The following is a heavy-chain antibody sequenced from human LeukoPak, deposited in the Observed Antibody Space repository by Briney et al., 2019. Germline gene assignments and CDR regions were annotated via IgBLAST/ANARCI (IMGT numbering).Heavy chain of an antibody. J-gene: IGHJ1*01. CDR3: AKGSRDGYNTFQH. CDR1: GFTFSSYW. D-gene: IGHD5-24*01. V-gene: IGHV3-74*01. CDR2: IISDGSST. Sequence: PGGSLRLSCAASGFTFSSYWMHWVRQVPGKGLLWVSRIISDGSSTSYADSVKGRFTISRDNAKNTLYLQMNSLRAEDTAVYYCAKGSRDGYNTFQHWGQGTLVTVSS.